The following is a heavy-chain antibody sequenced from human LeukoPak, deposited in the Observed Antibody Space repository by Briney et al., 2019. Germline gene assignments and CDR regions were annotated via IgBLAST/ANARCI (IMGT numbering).Heavy chain of an antibody. CDR3: ARADYSNYPETY. V-gene: IGHV1-18*01. J-gene: IGHJ4*02. D-gene: IGHD4-11*01. CDR2: ISAYNGNT. Sequence: ASVKVSCKASGYTFTSYDINWVRQATGQGLEWMGWISAYNGNTNYAQKLQGRATMTTDTSTSTAYMELRSLRSDDTAVYYCARADYSNYPETYWGQGTLVTVSS. CDR1: GYTFTSYD.